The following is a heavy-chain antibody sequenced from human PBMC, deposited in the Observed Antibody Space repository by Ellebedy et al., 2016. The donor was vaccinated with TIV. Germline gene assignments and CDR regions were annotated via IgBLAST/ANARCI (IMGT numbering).Heavy chain of an antibody. J-gene: IGHJ4*02. Sequence: GGSLRLXXAASGFTFSDYAMSWVRQAPGKGLEWVSSTGSDPHYAESVKGRFTISRDNSKNTLYLQMNSLRAEDTAVYYCATEKGRATRTHFDSWGQGTLVTVSS. V-gene: IGHV3-23*01. CDR1: GFTFSDYA. CDR3: ATEKGRATRTHFDS. D-gene: IGHD1-26*01. CDR2: TGSDP.